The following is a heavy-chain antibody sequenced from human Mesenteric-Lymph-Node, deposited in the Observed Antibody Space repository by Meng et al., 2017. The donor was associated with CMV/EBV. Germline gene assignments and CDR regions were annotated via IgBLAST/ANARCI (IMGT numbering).Heavy chain of an antibody. D-gene: IGHD1-1*01. J-gene: IGHJ5*02. CDR2: VSGSTTYI. Sequence: GESLKISCAASGFTFSDYCMSWIRQAPGKGLEWVSSVSGSTTYIDYADSVKGRFTVSRDNAKNSVYLQLNSLRADDTAVYYCARDQNWMYNWFDPWGQGTLVTVSS. V-gene: IGHV3-11*06. CDR3: ARDQNWMYNWFDP. CDR1: GFTFSDYC.